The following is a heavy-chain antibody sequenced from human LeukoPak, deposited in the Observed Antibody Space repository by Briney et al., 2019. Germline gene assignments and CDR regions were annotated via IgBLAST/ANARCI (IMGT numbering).Heavy chain of an antibody. V-gene: IGHV3-66*01. Sequence: GSLRLSCAASGFTVTSTYMSWVRQAPGKGLEWVSVIYSGGSPYYADSVKGRFTISRDSSKNTVYLQMNSLRAEDTAVYHCARGGPFTGTISTPRASDYWGQGILVTVSS. CDR2: IYSGGSP. CDR3: ARGGPFTGTISTPRASDY. CDR1: GFTVTSTY. J-gene: IGHJ4*02. D-gene: IGHD1-7*01.